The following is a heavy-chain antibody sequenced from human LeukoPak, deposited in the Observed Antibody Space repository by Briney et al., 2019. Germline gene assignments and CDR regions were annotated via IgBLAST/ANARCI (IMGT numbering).Heavy chain of an antibody. V-gene: IGHV3-23*01. CDR2: ISGSGGST. D-gene: IGHD2-15*01. J-gene: IGHJ4*02. CDR3: ARGGAYCSGGSCRADDY. Sequence: PGGSLRLSCAASGFTFSSYAMSWVRQAPGKGLEWVSAISGSGGSTYYADSVKGRFTISRDNSKNTLYLQMDSLRADDTAVHYCARGGAYCSGGSCRADDYWGQGTLVTVSS. CDR1: GFTFSSYA.